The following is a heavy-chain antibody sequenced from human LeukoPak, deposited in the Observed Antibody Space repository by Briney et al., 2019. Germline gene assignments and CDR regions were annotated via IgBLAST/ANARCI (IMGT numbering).Heavy chain of an antibody. CDR3: ARSVVVVATNFDY. CDR1: GYSFTSYW. D-gene: IGHD2-15*01. J-gene: IGHJ4*02. Sequence: GESLKISCKGSGYSFTSYWIGWVRQMPGKGLEWMGIIYPGDSDTRYSPSFQGQVTISADKSISTAYLQWNSLKASDTAMYYCARSVVVVATNFDYWGQGTLVTVSS. CDR2: IYPGDSDT. V-gene: IGHV5-51*01.